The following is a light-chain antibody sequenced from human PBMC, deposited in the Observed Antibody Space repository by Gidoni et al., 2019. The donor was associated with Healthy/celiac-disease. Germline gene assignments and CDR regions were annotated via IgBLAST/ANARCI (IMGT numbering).Light chain of an antibody. CDR3: QAWDSSTPVV. J-gene: IGLJ2*01. V-gene: IGLV3-1*01. CDR1: KLGDKY. CDR2: QDT. Sequence: SYELTQPPSVSVSPGQTASITCSGDKLGDKYACWYQQKQGQSPVLGIYQDTKRPSGIPERFSGSTSGNTATLPISGTQAMDEADYYCQAWDSSTPVVFGGGTKLTVL.